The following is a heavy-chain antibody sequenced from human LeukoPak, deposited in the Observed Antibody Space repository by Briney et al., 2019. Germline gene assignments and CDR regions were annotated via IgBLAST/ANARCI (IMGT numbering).Heavy chain of an antibody. V-gene: IGHV3-23*01. CDR1: GFTFSSYA. CDR3: AKDYGGSSTSHFDY. CDR2: ISGSGGST. D-gene: IGHD2-2*01. J-gene: IGHJ4*02. Sequence: GGSLRLSCAASGFTFSSYAMSWVRQAPGKGLEWVSAISGSGGSTYYADSVKGRFTISRDNSKNTLYLQMNSLRAEDTAVYYSAKDYGGSSTSHFDYWGQGTLVTVSS.